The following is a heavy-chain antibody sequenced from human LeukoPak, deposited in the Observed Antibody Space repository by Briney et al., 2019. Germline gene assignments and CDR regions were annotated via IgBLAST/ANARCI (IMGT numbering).Heavy chain of an antibody. Sequence: GGSLRLSCAVSGFTFSGFWMSWSRQAPGKGLEWVASINSDGSEGYYADVVKGRFTISRDNAKNSLYLQINSLRAEDTAVYYCARGYRPGVHSGYPDLFDYWGQGTLVTVSS. CDR3: ARGYRPGVHSGYPDLFDY. J-gene: IGHJ4*02. CDR1: GFTFSGFW. D-gene: IGHD3-22*01. V-gene: IGHV3-7*03. CDR2: INSDGSEG.